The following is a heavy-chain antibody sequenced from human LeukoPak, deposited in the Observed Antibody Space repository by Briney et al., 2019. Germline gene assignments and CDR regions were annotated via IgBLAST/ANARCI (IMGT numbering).Heavy chain of an antibody. CDR3: AKAISGYSSSSFDY. CDR2: INPNSGGT. Sequence: ASVKVACNASGYTFTSYYMHWVRQAPGQGLEWMGWINPNSGGTNYVQKFQGSVTMTRDTSISTAYMELSRLRSDHTAVYYCAKAISGYSSSSFDYWGQGTLVTVSS. CDR1: GYTFTSYY. J-gene: IGHJ4*02. V-gene: IGHV1-2*02. D-gene: IGHD6-6*01.